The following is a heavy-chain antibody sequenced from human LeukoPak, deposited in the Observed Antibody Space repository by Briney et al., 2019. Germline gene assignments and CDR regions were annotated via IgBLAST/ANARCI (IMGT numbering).Heavy chain of an antibody. CDR3: GRQGYTASYYFLDF. J-gene: IGHJ4*02. CDR2: VYTTGAT. V-gene: IGHV4-4*07. Sequence: SETLSLTCTVSSGSINSYYWGWVRQPPGKGLEWIGRVYTTGATQYNPSLKSRVTMSIDTSTNQFSLNLRSMTAADTAVYYCGRQGYTASYYFLDFWSQGTLVAVS. D-gene: IGHD1-26*01. CDR1: SGSINSYY.